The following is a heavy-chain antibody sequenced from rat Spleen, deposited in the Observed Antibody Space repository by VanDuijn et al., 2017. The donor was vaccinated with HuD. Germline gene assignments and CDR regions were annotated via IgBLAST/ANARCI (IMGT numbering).Heavy chain of an antibody. J-gene: IGHJ2*01. CDR3: ARRMTPGDY. D-gene: IGHD1-7*01. CDR2: ISYDGRNA. CDR1: GFTFSDYY. Sequence: EVQLVESDGGLVQPGRSLKLSCAASGFTFSDYYMAWVRQAPTKGLEWVATISYDGRNAYYRDSVKGRFTISRDNAQITLSLQMDSLRSDDTATYYCARRMTPGDYWGQGVMVTVSS. V-gene: IGHV5-29*01.